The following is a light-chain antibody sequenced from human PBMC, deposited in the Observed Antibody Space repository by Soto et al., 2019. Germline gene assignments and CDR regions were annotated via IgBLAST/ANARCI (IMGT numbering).Light chain of an antibody. J-gene: IGKJ5*01. Sequence: IQLTQSPSSLSASVGDRVTITCRASQGISRSLAWYQQTPGKAPKFLIYAASTLQSGVPSRFSGSGSGTDFTLTISSLQPEDFATYYCQQSYSTLSITFGQGTRLEI. CDR2: AAS. CDR3: QQSYSTLSIT. CDR1: QGISRS. V-gene: IGKV1-39*01.